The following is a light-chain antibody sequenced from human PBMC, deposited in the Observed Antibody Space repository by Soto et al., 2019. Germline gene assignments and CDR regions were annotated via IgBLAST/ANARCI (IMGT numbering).Light chain of an antibody. Sequence: EIVLTQSPGTLSSSPGETATLSCRASQSVRNNYLAWYQQKPGQPPRFLIYDVSTRAAGIPDRFSGSGSGTDFTLTISRLEPEDFAVYYCQQYGSTPLTFGGGTKVEIE. CDR2: DVS. J-gene: IGKJ4*01. CDR1: QSVRNNY. CDR3: QQYGSTPLT. V-gene: IGKV3-20*01.